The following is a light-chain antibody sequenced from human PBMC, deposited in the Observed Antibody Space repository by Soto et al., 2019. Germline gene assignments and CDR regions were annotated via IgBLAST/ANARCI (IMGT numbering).Light chain of an antibody. J-gene: IGLJ2*01. V-gene: IGLV2-14*01. CDR2: EVN. CDR3: SSYTTSSTVV. Sequence: QSALTQPASVSGSPGQSITISCTGTSSDVGAYIYVSWYQQHPGKAPKLMIYEVNYRPSGVSNRFSGSKSGNTASLTISGLQAEDEADYYCSSYTTSSTVVFAGGTKLTVL. CDR1: SSDVGAYIY.